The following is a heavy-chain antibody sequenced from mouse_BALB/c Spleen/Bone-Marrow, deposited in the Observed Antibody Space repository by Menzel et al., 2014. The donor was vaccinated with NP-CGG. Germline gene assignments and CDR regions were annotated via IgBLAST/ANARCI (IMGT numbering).Heavy chain of an antibody. D-gene: IGHD2-4*01. CDR3: ARLITRGNFDY. V-gene: IGHV5-6-5*01. CDR1: GFTFSSYA. J-gene: IGHJ2*01. CDR2: ISSGGST. Sequence: EVMWVESGGGLVKPGGSLKLSCAASGFTFSSYAMSWVRQTPEKRLEWVASISSGGSTYYPDSVKGRFTISRDNARNILYLQMSSLRSEDTAMYYCARLITRGNFDYWGQGTTLTVSS.